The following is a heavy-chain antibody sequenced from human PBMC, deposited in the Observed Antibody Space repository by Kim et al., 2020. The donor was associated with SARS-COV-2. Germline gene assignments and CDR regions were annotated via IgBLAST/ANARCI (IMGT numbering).Heavy chain of an antibody. J-gene: IGHJ6*01. CDR2: ISYDGSNK. D-gene: IGHD1-26*01. Sequence: GGSLRLSCAASGFTFSSYAMHWVRQAPGKGLEWVAVISYDGSNKYYEDSVTGRFTITSDNYKTTQYLQMKSMRAEDTAAYYYSSGGSYDKYYHYYYGMD. V-gene: IGHV3-30*04. CDR3: SSGGSYDKYYHYYYGMD. CDR1: GFTFSSYA.